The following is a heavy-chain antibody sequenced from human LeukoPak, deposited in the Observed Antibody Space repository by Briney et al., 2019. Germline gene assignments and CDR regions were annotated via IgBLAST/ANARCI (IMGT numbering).Heavy chain of an antibody. J-gene: IGHJ1*01. CDR3: TKSRFDYVI. CDR1: GFTFSSYW. Sequence: PGGSLRLSCAASGFTFSSYWMSWVRQAPGKGLEGVANIKQDGSEKYYVDSVKGRFTISRDNAKNSLYLQMNSLRAVDTAVYYCTKSRFDYVIWGKGILVTVSS. V-gene: IGHV3-7*01. D-gene: IGHD3-9*01. CDR2: IKQDGSEK.